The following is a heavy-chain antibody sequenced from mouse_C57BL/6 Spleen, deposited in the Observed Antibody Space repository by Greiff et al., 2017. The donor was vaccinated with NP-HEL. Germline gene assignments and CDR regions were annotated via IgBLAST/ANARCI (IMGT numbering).Heavy chain of an antibody. J-gene: IGHJ3*01. CDR2: IDPSDSYT. CDR1: GYTFTSYW. CDR3: ARPRYSNYGWFAY. V-gene: IGHV1-59*01. Sequence: VQLQQPGAELVRPGTSVKLSCKASGYTFTSYWMHWVKQRPGQGLEWIGVIDPSDSYTNYNQKFKGKATLTVDTSSSTAYMQLSSLTSEDSAVYYCARPRYSNYGWFAYWGQGTLVTVSA. D-gene: IGHD2-5*01.